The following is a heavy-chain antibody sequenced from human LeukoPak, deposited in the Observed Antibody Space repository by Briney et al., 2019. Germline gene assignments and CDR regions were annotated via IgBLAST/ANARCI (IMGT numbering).Heavy chain of an antibody. V-gene: IGHV3-74*01. CDR3: ARSSSGYPESFEH. D-gene: IGHD3-22*01. CDR2: INSDGSST. J-gene: IGHJ4*02. Sequence: PGGSLRLSCAASGFTFSSYWMHWVRQVPGKGLVWVSRINSDGSSTNYADSVKGRFTISRDNAKNTLYLQMNSLRAEDTALYYCARSSSGYPESFEHWGQGTLVTVSS. CDR1: GFTFSSYW.